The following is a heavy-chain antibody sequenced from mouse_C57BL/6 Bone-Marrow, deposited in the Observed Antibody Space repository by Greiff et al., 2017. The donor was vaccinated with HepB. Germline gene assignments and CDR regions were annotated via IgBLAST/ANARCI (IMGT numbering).Heavy chain of an antibody. V-gene: IGHV5-9*01. J-gene: IGHJ2*01. CDR3: ARDGYYPYYFDY. Sequence: EVQLVESGGGLVKPGGSLKLSCAASGFPFSSYTMSWVRQTPEKRLEWVATISGGGGNTYYPDSVKGRFTISRDNAKNTLYLQRSSLRSEDTAFYYCARDGYYPYYFDYWGQGTTLTVSS. D-gene: IGHD2-3*01. CDR2: ISGGGGNT. CDR1: GFPFSSYT.